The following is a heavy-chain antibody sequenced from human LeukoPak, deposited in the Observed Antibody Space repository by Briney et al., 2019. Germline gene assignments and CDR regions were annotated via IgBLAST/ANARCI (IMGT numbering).Heavy chain of an antibody. CDR3: AREHIVVVTTTHNWFDP. CDR2: INPNSGGT. Sequence: AASVKVSCKTSGYTFTGYYMHWVRQAPGQGLEWMGWINPNSGGTNYAQKSQGRVTMTRDTSISTAYMELSRLRSDDTAVYYCAREHIVVVTTTHNWFDPWGQGTLSPSPQ. V-gene: IGHV1-2*02. D-gene: IGHD2-21*02. J-gene: IGHJ5*02. CDR1: GYTFTGYY.